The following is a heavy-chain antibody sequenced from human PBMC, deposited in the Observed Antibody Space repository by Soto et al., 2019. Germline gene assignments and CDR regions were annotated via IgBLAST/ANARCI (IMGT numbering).Heavy chain of an antibody. Sequence: GGSLRLSCAASGITFSDYAMSWVRQAPGKGLEWVSAAVITGSIFYANSVRGRFTTSRDNSRNTLYLQMNNLRPEDTAIYYCAKDAPGVYTFDYWGQGNLVTVSS. J-gene: IGHJ4*02. V-gene: IGHV3-23*01. CDR2: AVITGSI. CDR3: AKDAPGVYTFDY. CDR1: GITFSDYA. D-gene: IGHD3-3*01.